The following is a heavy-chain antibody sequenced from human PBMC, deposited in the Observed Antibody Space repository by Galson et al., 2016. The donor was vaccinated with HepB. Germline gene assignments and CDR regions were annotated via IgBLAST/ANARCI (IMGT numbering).Heavy chain of an antibody. J-gene: IGHJ2*01. CDR1: GFTFSTYG. D-gene: IGHD5/OR15-5a*01. CDR3: ARDMSRAHWHFDL. CDR2: VWHDGTLK. Sequence: SLRLSCAVSGFTFSTYGMHWVRQAPGKGLEWVAIVWHDGTLKYYAKSVKGRFTISRDNSKNLLFLQMNSLRGEDTAVYHCARDMSRAHWHFDLWGRGTLVTVTS. V-gene: IGHV3-33*01.